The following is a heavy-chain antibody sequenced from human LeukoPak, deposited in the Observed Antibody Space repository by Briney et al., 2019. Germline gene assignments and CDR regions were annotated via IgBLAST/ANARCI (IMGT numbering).Heavy chain of an antibody. V-gene: IGHV3-48*03. CDR1: GFIFSRHE. D-gene: IGHD4/OR15-4a*01. CDR3: AKVTLTLTYYFDY. CDR2: IGGAGTAI. J-gene: IGHJ4*02. Sequence: GGSLRLSCVGSGFIFSRHEMHWVRQAPGKGLEWVSYIGGAGTAINYADSVKDRFTISRDNTKNSLYLQMNSLRAEDTAVYYCAKVTLTLTYYFDYWGQGTLVTVSS.